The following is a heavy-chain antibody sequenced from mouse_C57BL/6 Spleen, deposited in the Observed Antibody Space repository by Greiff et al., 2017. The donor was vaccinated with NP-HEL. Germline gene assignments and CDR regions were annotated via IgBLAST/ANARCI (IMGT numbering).Heavy chain of an antibody. Sequence: QVQLQQPGAELVKPGASVKMSCKASGYTFTSYWITWVKQRPGQGLEWIGDIYPGSGSTNYNEKFKSKATLTVDTSSSTAYMQLNSLTSEDSAVYYCARGDYYGSSYRYYDVWGTGTTVTVSS. D-gene: IGHD1-1*01. V-gene: IGHV1-55*01. CDR1: GYTFTSYW. J-gene: IGHJ1*03. CDR2: IYPGSGST. CDR3: ARGDYYGSSYRYYDV.